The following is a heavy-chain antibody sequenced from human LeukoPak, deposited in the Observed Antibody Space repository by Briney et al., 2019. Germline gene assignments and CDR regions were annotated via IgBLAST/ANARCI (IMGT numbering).Heavy chain of an antibody. J-gene: IGHJ3*02. Sequence: GGSLRLSCAASGFIFSSYAMSWVRQAPGKGLEWVSSISSSSSYIYYADSVKGRFTISRDNAKNSLYLHMNSLRVDDTAVYYCARGSSNYGYTFDIWGQGTMVTVSS. CDR3: ARGSSNYGYTFDI. CDR1: GFIFSSYA. V-gene: IGHV3-21*01. CDR2: ISSSSSYI. D-gene: IGHD4-11*01.